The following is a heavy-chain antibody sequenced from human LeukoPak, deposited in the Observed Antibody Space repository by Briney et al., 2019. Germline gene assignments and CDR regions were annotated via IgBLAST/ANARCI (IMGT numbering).Heavy chain of an antibody. J-gene: IGHJ6*02. CDR2: IIPILGIA. CDR3: ASSAVILGYYYGMDV. V-gene: IGHV1-69*04. CDR1: GGTFSSYA. D-gene: IGHD2-21*01. Sequence: SVKVSCKASGGTFSSYAISWVRQALGQGLEWMGRIIPILGIANYAQKFQGRVTITADKSTSTAYMELSSLRSEDTAVYYCASSAVILGYYYGMDVWGQGTTVTVSS.